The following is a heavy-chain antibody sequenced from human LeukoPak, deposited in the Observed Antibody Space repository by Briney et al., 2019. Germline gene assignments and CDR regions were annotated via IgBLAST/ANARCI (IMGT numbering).Heavy chain of an antibody. CDR3: ATGYSSGWSPFNLIDY. CDR2: INPNSGGT. Sequence: ASVKVSCKASGYTFTGYYMHWVRQAPGQGLEWMGWINPNSGGTNYAQKFQGRVTMTRDTPISTAYMELSRLRSDDTAVYYCATGYSSGWSPFNLIDYWGQGTLVTVSS. CDR1: GYTFTGYY. D-gene: IGHD6-19*01. V-gene: IGHV1-2*02. J-gene: IGHJ4*02.